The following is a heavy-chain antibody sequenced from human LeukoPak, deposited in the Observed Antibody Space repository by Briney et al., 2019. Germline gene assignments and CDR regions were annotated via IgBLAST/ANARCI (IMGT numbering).Heavy chain of an antibody. Sequence: ASVKVSCKASGYTFTSCDINWVRQATGQGLEWMGWMNPNSGNTGYAQKFQGRVTMTRNTSISTAYMELSSLRSEDTAVYYCARGRNEDFWSGYYKDYWGQGTLVTVSS. V-gene: IGHV1-8*01. CDR1: GYTFTSCD. CDR3: ARGRNEDFWSGYYKDY. J-gene: IGHJ4*02. D-gene: IGHD3-3*01. CDR2: MNPNSGNT.